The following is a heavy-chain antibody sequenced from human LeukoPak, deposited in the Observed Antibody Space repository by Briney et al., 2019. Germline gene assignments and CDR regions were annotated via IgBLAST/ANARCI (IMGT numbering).Heavy chain of an antibody. CDR3: ARGKTIAAAGGYWFDP. Sequence: ASVKVSCKASGYTFTSYDINWVRQATRQGLEWMGWMNPNSGNTGYAQKFQGRVTMTRNTSISTAYMELSNLRSEDTAVYYCARGKTIAAAGGYWFDPWGQGTLVTVSS. J-gene: IGHJ5*02. CDR2: MNPNSGNT. D-gene: IGHD6-13*01. CDR1: GYTFTSYD. V-gene: IGHV1-8*01.